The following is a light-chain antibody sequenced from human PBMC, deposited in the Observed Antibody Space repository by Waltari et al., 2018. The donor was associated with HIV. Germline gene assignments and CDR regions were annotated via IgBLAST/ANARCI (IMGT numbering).Light chain of an antibody. CDR1: PRIGTKC. V-gene: IGKV3-20*01. CDR2: AAS. J-gene: IGKJ1*01. CDR3: HQYGNSPQT. Sequence: EIVLTQSPGTLSLSPGERATLSCRASPRIGTKCFSWHPHKPGQALRILTYAASTRATGVPDRFSGSGAGTVFTLTITKVEPEDFAGYDCHQYGNSPQTFGQGTKVEIK.